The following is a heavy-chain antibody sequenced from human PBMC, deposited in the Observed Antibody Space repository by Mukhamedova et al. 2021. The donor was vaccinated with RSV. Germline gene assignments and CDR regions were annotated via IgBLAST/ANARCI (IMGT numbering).Heavy chain of an antibody. CDR2: IGGSGGNT. CDR3: AKDTQLSAGYHFDY. V-gene: IGHV3-23*01. J-gene: IGHJ4*02. Sequence: VRQAPGQGLEWVSGIGGSGGNTYYADSVKGRFTISRDNSKNTLYLQMNSLRAEDTAVYFCAKDTQLSAGYHFDYWGQGTLVTVS. D-gene: IGHD3-16*02.